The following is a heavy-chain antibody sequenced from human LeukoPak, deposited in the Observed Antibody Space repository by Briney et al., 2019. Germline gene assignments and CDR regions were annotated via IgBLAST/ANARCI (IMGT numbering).Heavy chain of an antibody. CDR1: GGSISSYY. J-gene: IGHJ3*02. V-gene: IGHV4-59*01. Sequence: SETLSLTCTVSGGSISSYYWSWIRQPPGKGLEWIGYIYYSGSTKYNPSLKSRVTILVDTSKNQFSLKLSSVTAADTAVYYCARGGYYDNAAFDIWGQGTMVTVSS. D-gene: IGHD1-26*01. CDR3: ARGGYYDNAAFDI. CDR2: IYYSGST.